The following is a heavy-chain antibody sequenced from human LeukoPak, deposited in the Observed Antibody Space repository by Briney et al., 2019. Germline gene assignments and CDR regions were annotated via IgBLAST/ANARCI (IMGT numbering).Heavy chain of an antibody. CDR1: GYTFTSYG. J-gene: IGHJ4*02. Sequence: GASVKVSCKASGYTFTSYGISWVRQATGRGLEWMGWMNPNSGNTGYAQKFQGRVTMTRDTSTSTVYMELSSLRSEDTAVYYCARDLWASYNWNDLGYWGQGTLVTVSS. CDR3: ARDLWASYNWNDLGY. CDR2: MNPNSGNT. D-gene: IGHD1-20*01. V-gene: IGHV1-8*02.